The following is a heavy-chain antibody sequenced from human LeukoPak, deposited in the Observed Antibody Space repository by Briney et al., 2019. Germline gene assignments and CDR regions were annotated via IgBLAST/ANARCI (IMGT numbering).Heavy chain of an antibody. CDR2: INPNSGGT. D-gene: IGHD3-10*01. CDR1: GYTFTGYY. J-gene: IGHJ3*02. V-gene: IGHV1-2*02. CDR3: ARVSGSSEAVFAI. Sequence: ASVKVSCKASGYTFTGYYMHWVRQAPGQGLEWMGWINPNSGGTNYAQKFQGRVTMTRDTSISTAYMELSRLRSDDTAVYYCARVSGSSEAVFAIWGQGPMVTVSS.